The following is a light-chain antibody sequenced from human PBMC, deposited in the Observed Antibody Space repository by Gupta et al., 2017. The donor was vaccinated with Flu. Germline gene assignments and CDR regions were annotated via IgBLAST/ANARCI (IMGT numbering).Light chain of an antibody. CDR3: QHYTAYST. J-gene: IGKJ1*01. Sequence: DIQMTQSPSTLSAAVGDRVTITCRASQSISNWLAWYQQKPGKAPKLLIYKASSVESGVPPRFRGSGSVTEFALTSSILQADDCATYYFQHYTAYSTFGQGTNLEIK. CDR2: KAS. V-gene: IGKV1-5*03. CDR1: QSISNW.